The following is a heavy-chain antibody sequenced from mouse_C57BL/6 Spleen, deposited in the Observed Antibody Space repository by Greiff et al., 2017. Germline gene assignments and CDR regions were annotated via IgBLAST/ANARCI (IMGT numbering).Heavy chain of an antibody. CDR2: ISSGSSTI. J-gene: IGHJ3*01. CDR3: ARGVVTPGFAY. CDR1: GFTFSDYG. D-gene: IGHD2-2*01. Sequence: EVQLVESGGGLVKPGGSLKLSCAASGFTFSDYGMHWVRQAPEKGLERVAYISSGSSTIYYADTVKGRFTISRDNAKNTLFLRMTSLRSEDTAMYYCARGVVTPGFAYWGQGTLVTVSA. V-gene: IGHV5-17*01.